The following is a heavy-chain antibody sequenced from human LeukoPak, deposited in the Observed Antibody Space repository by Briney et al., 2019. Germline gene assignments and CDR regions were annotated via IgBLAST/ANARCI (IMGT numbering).Heavy chain of an antibody. J-gene: IGHJ4*02. D-gene: IGHD3-16*01. CDR2: ISYGATT. V-gene: IGHV4-39*01. Sequence: PSETLSLTCTVSGGSISSSSYYWGWIRQPPGKGLEWIGTISYGATTHCNPSLKSRVTISVDTSKNQFSLKLSSVTAADTAVYYCARTVRTFGGRFDYWGQGTLVTVSS. CDR3: ARTVRTFGGRFDY. CDR1: GGSISSSSYY.